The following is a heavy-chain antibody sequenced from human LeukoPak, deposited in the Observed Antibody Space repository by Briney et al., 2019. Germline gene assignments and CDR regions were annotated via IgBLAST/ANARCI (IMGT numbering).Heavy chain of an antibody. CDR3: AKDRYGLEGYYYYGMDV. J-gene: IGHJ6*02. CDR1: GFTFSSYG. V-gene: IGHV3-30*02. D-gene: IGHD3-16*02. Sequence: GGSLRLSCAASGFTFSSYGMHWVRLAPGKGLEWVAFIRYDGSNKYYADSVKGRFTISRDNSKNTLYLQMNSLRAEDTAVYYCAKDRYGLEGYYYYGMDVWGQGTTVTVSS. CDR2: IRYDGSNK.